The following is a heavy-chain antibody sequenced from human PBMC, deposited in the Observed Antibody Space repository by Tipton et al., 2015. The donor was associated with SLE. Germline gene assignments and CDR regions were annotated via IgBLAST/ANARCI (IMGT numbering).Heavy chain of an antibody. CDR2: ISGSGGST. D-gene: IGHD3-3*02. Sequence: SLRLSCAASGFTFSSYAMSWVRQAPGKGLEWVSAISGSGGSTYYADSVKGRFTISRDNSKNTLYLQMNSLRAEDTAVYYCANHFWELGAFDIWGQGTMVTVSS. V-gene: IGHV3-23*01. J-gene: IGHJ3*02. CDR1: GFTFSSYA. CDR3: ANHFWELGAFDI.